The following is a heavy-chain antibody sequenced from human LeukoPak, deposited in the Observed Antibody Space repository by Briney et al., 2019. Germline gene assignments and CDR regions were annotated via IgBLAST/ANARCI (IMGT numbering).Heavy chain of an antibody. CDR2: IDHSGST. J-gene: IGHJ5*02. D-gene: IGHD5-18*01. CDR1: GYSISSGYY. Sequence: PSETLSLTCTVSGYSISSGYYWGWIRQPPGKGLEWTGSIDHSGSTYYNPSLKSRITISVDTSKNQFSLKLSSVTAADTAVYYCARVWIQLWFGWFDPWGQGTLVTVSS. V-gene: IGHV4-38-2*02. CDR3: ARVWIQLWFGWFDP.